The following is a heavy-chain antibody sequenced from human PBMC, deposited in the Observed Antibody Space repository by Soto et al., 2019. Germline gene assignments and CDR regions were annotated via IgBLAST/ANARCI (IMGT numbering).Heavy chain of an antibody. CDR2: ISGSGGST. CDR3: AKASGPRVGGSGSYLPYYYYGMDV. CDR1: GFTFSSYA. Sequence: PGGSLRLSCAASGFTFSSYAMSWVRQAPGKGLEWVSAISGSGGSTYYADSVKGRFTISRDNSKNTLYLQMNSLGAEDTAVYYCAKASGPRVGGSGSYLPYYYYGMDVWGQGTTVTVSS. V-gene: IGHV3-23*01. J-gene: IGHJ6*02. D-gene: IGHD3-10*01.